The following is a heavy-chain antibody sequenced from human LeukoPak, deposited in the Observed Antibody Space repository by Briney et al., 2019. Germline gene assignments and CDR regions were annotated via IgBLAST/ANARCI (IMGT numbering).Heavy chain of an antibody. D-gene: IGHD5-24*01. CDR3: ANRDGFNYGHY. V-gene: IGHV3-30*02. Sequence: GGSLRLSXAASGFIFSSYGMHWVRQAPGKGLEWVAFIRYDGSNKYYADSVKGRFTISRDNSKNTLYLRMDSLRAEDTAVYYCANRDGFNYGHYWGQRTLVTVSS. CDR1: GFIFSSYG. J-gene: IGHJ4*02. CDR2: IRYDGSNK.